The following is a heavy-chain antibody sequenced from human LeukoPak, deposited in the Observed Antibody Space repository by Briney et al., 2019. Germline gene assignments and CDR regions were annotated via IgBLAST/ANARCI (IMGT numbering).Heavy chain of an antibody. CDR2: ISGSGGST. CDR1: GFTFSSYA. CDR3: AKVESKKVLRFLEWLLYFDY. V-gene: IGHV3-23*01. J-gene: IGHJ4*02. D-gene: IGHD3-3*01. Sequence: PGGSLRLSCAASGFTFSSYAMSWVRQAPGKGLEWVSAISGSGGSTYYADSAKGRFTISRDNSKNTLYLQMNSLRAEDTAVYYCAKVESKKVLRFLEWLLYFDYWGQGTLVTVSS.